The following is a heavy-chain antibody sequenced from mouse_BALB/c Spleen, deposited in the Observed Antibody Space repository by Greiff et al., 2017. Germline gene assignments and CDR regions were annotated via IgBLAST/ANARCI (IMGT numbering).Heavy chain of an antibody. Sequence: EVKLVESGGGLVKPGGSLKLSCAASGFTFSSYAMSWVRQTPEKRLEWVASISSGGSTYYPDSVKGRFTISRDNARNILYLQMSSLRSEDTAMYYCAGGTGPYWYFDVWGAGTTVTVSS. J-gene: IGHJ1*01. CDR2: ISSGGST. CDR3: AGGTGPYWYFDV. V-gene: IGHV5-6-5*01. D-gene: IGHD2-14*01. CDR1: GFTFSSYA.